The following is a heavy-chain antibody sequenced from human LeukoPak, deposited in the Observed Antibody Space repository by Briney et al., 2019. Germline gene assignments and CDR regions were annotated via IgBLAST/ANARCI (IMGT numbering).Heavy chain of an antibody. V-gene: IGHV4-30-4*01. Sequence: PSETLSLTCNVSGPSMRSENDYGTWLRQHPGKGPGWIAYIYYTAGAYYNPSLESRVSISLDASENQFSLKLSSVTAADTAVYYCARGRRELKYAPDYWGQGTLVTVSS. CDR2: IYYTAGA. CDR1: GPSMRSENDY. CDR3: ARGRRELKYAPDY. J-gene: IGHJ4*02. D-gene: IGHD2-2*01.